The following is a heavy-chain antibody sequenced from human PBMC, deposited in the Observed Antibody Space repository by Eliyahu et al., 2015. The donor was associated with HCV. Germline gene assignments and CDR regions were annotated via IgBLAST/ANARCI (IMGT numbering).Heavy chain of an antibody. CDR3: VRDSGWLQWDWYFDL. CDR1: GFTFXRDG. V-gene: IGHV3-33*01. Sequence: QEQLEESGGGVVQPGRSLRLSXSXSGFTFXRDGMPWVRQAPGKGLVWVGVIWXDGTNKYYAESVKGRFNVSRDNSKNTLYLQMNSLRAEDTAVYYCVRDSGWLQWDWYFDLWGRGTLVTVSS. CDR2: IWXDGTNK. J-gene: IGHJ2*01. D-gene: IGHD5-24*01.